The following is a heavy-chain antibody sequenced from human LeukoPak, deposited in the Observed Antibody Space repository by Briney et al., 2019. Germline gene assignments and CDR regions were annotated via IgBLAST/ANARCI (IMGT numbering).Heavy chain of an antibody. CDR1: GGSFSDYY. Sequence: TSETLSLTCAVYGGSFSDYYWTWIRQPPGKGLEWIGEINHSGSTNYNPSLKSRVTISVDKSKNQFSLKLSSVTAADTAVYYCAKVYSNYADYWGQGTLVTVSS. CDR2: INHSGST. V-gene: IGHV4-34*01. J-gene: IGHJ4*02. CDR3: AKVYSNYADY. D-gene: IGHD4-11*01.